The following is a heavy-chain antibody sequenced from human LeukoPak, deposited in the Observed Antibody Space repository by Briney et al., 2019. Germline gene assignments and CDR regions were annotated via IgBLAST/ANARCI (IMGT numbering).Heavy chain of an antibody. D-gene: IGHD6-13*01. J-gene: IGHJ5*02. V-gene: IGHV4-34*01. Sequence: SETLSLTCTVSGGSISSYYWSWIRQPPGKGLEWIGEINHSGSTNYNPSLKSRVTISVDTSKNQFSLKLSSVTAADTAVYYCARRYSSSWYSWFDPWGQGTLVTVSS. CDR3: ARRYSSSWYSWFDP. CDR1: GGSISSYY. CDR2: INHSGST.